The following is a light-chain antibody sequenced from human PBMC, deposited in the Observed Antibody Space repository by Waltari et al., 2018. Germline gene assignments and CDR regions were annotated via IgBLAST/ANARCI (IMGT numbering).Light chain of an antibody. CDR2: RNN. Sequence: QSVLTPPPSASGTPGQRVTMSCYGSRSNIGNNYVSWYQQLPGTAPKLRIYRNNQRPSGVPDRFSGSKSGTSASLAISGLRSEDEADYYCAAWDDSLSGRVFGGGTKVTVL. V-gene: IGLV1-47*01. CDR1: RSNIGNNY. CDR3: AAWDDSLSGRV. J-gene: IGLJ3*02.